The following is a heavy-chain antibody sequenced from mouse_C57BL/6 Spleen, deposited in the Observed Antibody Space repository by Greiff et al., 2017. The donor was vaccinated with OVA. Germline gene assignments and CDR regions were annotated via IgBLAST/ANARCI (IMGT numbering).Heavy chain of an antibody. D-gene: IGHD1-1*01. CDR3: ARGDIATVVEGMDY. Sequence: VQLQESGAELAKPGASAKLFCKASGYTFTSYWMHRVKQRTGQGLEWIGYINPSSGYTKNNQKFKDKATLTADKSSSTAYMRLGSLTYEDSAVYYCARGDIATVVEGMDYWGQGTSVTVSS. V-gene: IGHV1-7*01. J-gene: IGHJ4*01. CDR2: INPSSGYT. CDR1: GYTFTSYW.